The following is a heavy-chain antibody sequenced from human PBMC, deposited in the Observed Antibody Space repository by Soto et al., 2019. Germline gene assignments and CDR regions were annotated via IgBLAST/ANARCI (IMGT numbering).Heavy chain of an antibody. CDR3: ALRATGATNDWFDP. CDR1: GFTFSSYN. CDR2: ISTSSRYT. Sequence: PGGSLRLSCAASGFTFSSYNMNWVRQAPGKGLEWVSSISTSSRYTYYADSVKGRFTISRDNAKKSLYLQMNSLRAEDTAMYYCALRATGATNDWFDPWGQGTLVTVSS. V-gene: IGHV3-21*01. J-gene: IGHJ5*02.